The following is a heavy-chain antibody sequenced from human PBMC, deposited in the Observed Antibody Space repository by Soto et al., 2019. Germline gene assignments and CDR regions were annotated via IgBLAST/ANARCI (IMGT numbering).Heavy chain of an antibody. D-gene: IGHD3-9*01. J-gene: IGHJ5*02. CDR3: ATRYYDILTGYYSDEYNWFDP. Sequence: ASVKVSCKVSGYTLTELSMHWVRQAPGKGLEWMGGFDPEDGETIYAQKFQGRVTMTEDTSTDTAYMELSSLRSEDTAVYYCATRYYDILTGYYSDEYNWFDPWGQGTLVTVSS. CDR1: GYTLTELS. CDR2: FDPEDGET. V-gene: IGHV1-24*01.